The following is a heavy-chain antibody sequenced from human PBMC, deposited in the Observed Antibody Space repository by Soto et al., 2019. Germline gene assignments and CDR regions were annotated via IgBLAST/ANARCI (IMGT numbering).Heavy chain of an antibody. J-gene: IGHJ5*02. V-gene: IGHV4-59*01. CDR2: IYYSGST. CDR1: CGSISSYY. D-gene: IGHD3-3*01. CDR3: ARFKEWLLSPFDP. Sequence: PSETLSLTCTVSCGSISSYYWSWIRQPPGKGLEWIGYIYYSGSTNYNPSLKSRVTISVDTSKNQFSLKLSSVTAADTAVYYCARFKEWLLSPFDPWGQGTLVTVSS.